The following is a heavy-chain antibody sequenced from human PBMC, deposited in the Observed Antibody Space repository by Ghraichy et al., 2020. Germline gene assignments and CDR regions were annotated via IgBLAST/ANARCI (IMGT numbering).Heavy chain of an antibody. CDR3: AKDHQFSYSSSFLDY. CDR2: ISGTGGST. CDR1: GFALSNYA. Sequence: GSLRLSCATSGFALSNYAMSWVRQAPGKGLEWVSGISGTGGSTFYADSVKSRFTISRDNSRNKVYLQMNSLRAEDTAIYYCAKDHQFSYSSSFLDYWGQGTLVIVSS. D-gene: IGHD2-2*01. J-gene: IGHJ4*02. V-gene: IGHV3-23*01.